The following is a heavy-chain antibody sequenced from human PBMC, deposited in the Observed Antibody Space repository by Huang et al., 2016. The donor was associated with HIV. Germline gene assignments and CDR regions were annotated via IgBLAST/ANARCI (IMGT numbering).Heavy chain of an antibody. D-gene: IGHD5-12*01. CDR1: RLTLSNDA. Sequence: QVQLVESGGGVVQPGRSLRLSCAASRLTLSNDAMHWGLQAPGKGVEVVAVISYDGSNKYYDDSVKGRFTISRDNSKNTLYLQMNSLRAEDTAVYYCARDLWLRDLYYYYYMDVWGKGTTVTVSS. V-gene: IGHV3-30-3*01. CDR2: ISYDGSNK. CDR3: ARDLWLRDLYYYYYMDV. J-gene: IGHJ6*03.